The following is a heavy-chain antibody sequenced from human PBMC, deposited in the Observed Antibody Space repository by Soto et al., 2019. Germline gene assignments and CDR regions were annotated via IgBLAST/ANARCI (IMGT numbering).Heavy chain of an antibody. V-gene: IGHV3-23*01. J-gene: IGHJ6*02. Sequence: PGGSLRLSCAASGFTFSSYAMSWVRQAPGKGLEWVSAISGSGGSTYYSDSVKGRFTISRDNSKNTLYLQMNSLRAEDTAVYYCAKLVPAAPYYYYGMDVWGQGTTVTVSS. CDR3: AKLVPAAPYYYYGMDV. D-gene: IGHD2-2*01. CDR1: GFTFSSYA. CDR2: ISGSGGST.